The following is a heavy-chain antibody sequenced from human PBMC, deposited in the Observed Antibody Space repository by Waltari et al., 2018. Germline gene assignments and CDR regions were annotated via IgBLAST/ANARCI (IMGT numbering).Heavy chain of an antibody. CDR2: ISYDGSNK. Sequence: QLQLVQSGRGVVQPGRSLGLSCAAFGFTFSTYAMLLVPQAPGKGLEWVAVISYDGSNKYYADSVKGRFTISRDNSKNTLYLQMNSLRAEDTAVYYCARGLAAAYMYYFDYWGQGTLVTVSS. CDR1: GFTFSTYA. D-gene: IGHD6-13*01. J-gene: IGHJ4*02. V-gene: IGHV3-30-3*01. CDR3: ARGLAAAYMYYFDY.